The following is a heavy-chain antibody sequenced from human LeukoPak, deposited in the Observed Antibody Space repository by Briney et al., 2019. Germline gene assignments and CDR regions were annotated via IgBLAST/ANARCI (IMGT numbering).Heavy chain of an antibody. CDR2: ISYSGTT. Sequence: SETLSLTCSVSGGSISGYYRSWIRQPPGKGLECIGYISYSGTTHYNPSLKSRVTISVDTSKNQFSLKLSSVTAADTAVYYCARASRGSYWEPNGKIDYWGQGTLVTVSS. CDR3: ARASRGSYWEPNGKIDY. V-gene: IGHV4-59*01. CDR1: GGSISGYY. D-gene: IGHD1-26*01. J-gene: IGHJ4*02.